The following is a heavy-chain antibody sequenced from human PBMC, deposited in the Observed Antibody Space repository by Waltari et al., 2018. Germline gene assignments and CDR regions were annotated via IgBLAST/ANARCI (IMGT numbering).Heavy chain of an antibody. J-gene: IGHJ4*02. V-gene: IGHV3-23*01. D-gene: IGHD6-6*01. CDR3: AKGSSSRTLFDY. CDR1: GFTFTSFV. CDR2: IRCSGGNT. Sequence: EVQLLESGGGLVQPGGSLRLSCAASGFTFTSFVMSWVRQVPGKGVEWVSVIRCSGGNTEYADSVKGRFTISRDNSKNTLYVQMNSLRAEDTAVYFCAKGSSSRTLFDYWGQGTLVTVSS.